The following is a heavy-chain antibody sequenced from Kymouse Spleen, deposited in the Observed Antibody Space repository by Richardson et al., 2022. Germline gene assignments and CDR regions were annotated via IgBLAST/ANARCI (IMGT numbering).Heavy chain of an antibody. CDR1: GFTFSGSA. J-gene: IGHJ1*01. V-gene: IGHV3-73*02. Sequence: EVQLVESGGGLVQPGGSLKLSCAASGFTFSGSAMHWVRQASGKGLEWVGRIRSKANSYATAYAASVKGRFTISRDDSKNTAYLQMNSLKTEDTAVYYCTRRV*QQLVLPALGPGHPGHRLL. CDR2: IRSKANSYAT. CDR3: TRRV*QQLVLPA. D-gene: IGHD6-13*01.